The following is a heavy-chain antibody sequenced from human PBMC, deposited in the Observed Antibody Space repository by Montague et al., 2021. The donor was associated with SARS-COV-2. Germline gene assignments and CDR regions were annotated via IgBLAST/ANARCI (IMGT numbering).Heavy chain of an antibody. D-gene: IGHD6-13*01. Sequence: SETLSLTCAVYGASFSGYYWSWIRQPPGKGLEWIGEINHSGGTNYNPSLKSRVTISVDTSKNQFSLKLSSVTAADTAVYYCARDSIAAAGTDYWGQGTLVTVSS. CDR2: INHSGGT. V-gene: IGHV4-34*01. CDR1: GASFSGYY. CDR3: ARDSIAAAGTDY. J-gene: IGHJ4*02.